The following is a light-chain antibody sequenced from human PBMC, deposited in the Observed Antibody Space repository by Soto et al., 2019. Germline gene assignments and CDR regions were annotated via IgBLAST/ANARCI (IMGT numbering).Light chain of an antibody. CDR2: GAS. J-gene: IGKJ1*01. CDR3: QQYNNRRT. V-gene: IGKV3-15*01. CDR1: HSVSSN. Sequence: EIVMTQSPATLSVSPGERATLSCRASHSVSSNLAWYQQKPGQAPRLLIYGASTRATGIPARFSGSGSGTEFTLTISSLQSEDFAVYYCQQYNNRRTFGQGTKVDIK.